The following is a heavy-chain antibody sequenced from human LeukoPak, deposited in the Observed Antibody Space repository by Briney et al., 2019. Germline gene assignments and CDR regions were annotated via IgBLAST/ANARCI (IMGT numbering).Heavy chain of an antibody. Sequence: ASVKVSCKASGYTFTSYYMHWVRQAPGQGLEWVGIINPSGGSTSYAQKFQGRVTMTRDMSTSTVYMELSSLRSEDTAVYYCARVPQYSSGWYGDAFDIWGQGTMVTVSS. D-gene: IGHD6-19*01. CDR1: GYTFTSYY. CDR3: ARVPQYSSGWYGDAFDI. V-gene: IGHV1-46*01. CDR2: INPSGGST. J-gene: IGHJ3*02.